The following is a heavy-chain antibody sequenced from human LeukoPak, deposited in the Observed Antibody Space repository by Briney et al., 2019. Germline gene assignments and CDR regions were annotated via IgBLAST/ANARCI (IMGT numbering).Heavy chain of an antibody. J-gene: IGHJ6*02. Sequence: GGSLRLSCAASGFTFSSYAMSWVRQAPGKGLEWVSAISSSGGSSYYADSVKGRFTISRDNSKNTVFLQMNSVRVEDTAVYYCVHCGGDCYPCCGMDGWGQGTTVTVSS. D-gene: IGHD2-21*02. V-gene: IGHV3-23*01. CDR3: VHCGGDCYPCCGMDG. CDR1: GFTFSSYA. CDR2: ISSSGGSS.